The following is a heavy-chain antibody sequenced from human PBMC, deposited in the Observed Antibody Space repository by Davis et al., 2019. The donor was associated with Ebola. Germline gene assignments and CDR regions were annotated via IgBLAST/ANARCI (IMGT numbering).Heavy chain of an antibody. CDR1: GGSISSYY. CDR3: ARGQASDYGDKYGMDV. J-gene: IGHJ6*02. CDR2: IYYSGST. D-gene: IGHD4-17*01. Sequence: MPSDTLSLTCTVSGGSISSYYWSWIRQPPGTGLEWIGYIYYSGSTNYNPSLKSRVTISVDTSKNQFSLKLSSVTAADTAVYYCARGQASDYGDKYGMDVWGQGTTVTVSS. V-gene: IGHV4-59*12.